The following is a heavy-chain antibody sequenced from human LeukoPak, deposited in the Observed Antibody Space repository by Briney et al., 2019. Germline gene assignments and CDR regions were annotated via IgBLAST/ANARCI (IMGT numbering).Heavy chain of an antibody. D-gene: IGHD5-18*01. V-gene: IGHV4-59*01. CDR1: GGSISSYY. Sequence: SETLSLTCTVSGGSISSYYWSWIRQPPGKGLEWIGYIYYSGSTNYNPSLKSRVTISVDTSKNQFSLKLGSVTAADTAVYYCARGYSYDGTFPAGAYWGQGTLVTVSS. CDR3: ARGYSYDGTFPAGAY. CDR2: IYYSGST. J-gene: IGHJ4*02.